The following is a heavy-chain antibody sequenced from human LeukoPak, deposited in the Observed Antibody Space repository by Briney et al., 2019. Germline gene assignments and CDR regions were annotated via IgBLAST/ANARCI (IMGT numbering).Heavy chain of an antibody. CDR3: ARDRSQHYFDY. V-gene: IGHV3-33*01. Sequence: GGSLRLSCVVSGFTFRNFGMHWVRQAPGKGLEWVAVIYYDGSDKYYVDSVKGRFAVSRDNSKNTLYLQMNNPRVEDTAVYHCARDRSQHYFDYWGQGALVTVSS. CDR1: GFTFRNFG. D-gene: IGHD5-18*01. J-gene: IGHJ4*02. CDR2: IYYDGSDK.